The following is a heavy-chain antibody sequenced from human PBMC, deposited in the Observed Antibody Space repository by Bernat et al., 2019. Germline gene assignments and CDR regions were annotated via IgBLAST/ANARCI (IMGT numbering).Heavy chain of an antibody. Sequence: EVQLVESGGGLIQPGGSLRLSCAASGFTVSSNYMSWVRQAPGKGLEWVSVIYSVGSTYYADSGKGRFTISRDNSKNTLYLQMNSLRAEETAVYYCARDRGYSYGYIGFDYWGQGTLVTVSS. V-gene: IGHV3-53*01. D-gene: IGHD5-18*01. CDR3: ARDRGYSYGYIGFDY. J-gene: IGHJ4*02. CDR1: GFTVSSNY. CDR2: IYSVGST.